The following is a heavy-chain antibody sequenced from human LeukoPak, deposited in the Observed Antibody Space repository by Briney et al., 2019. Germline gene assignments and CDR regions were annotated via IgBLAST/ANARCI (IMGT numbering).Heavy chain of an antibody. CDR3: AKDLGAAAGNPFDY. D-gene: IGHD6-13*01. CDR2: VRYDGSKK. V-gene: IGHV3-30*02. J-gene: IGHJ4*02. CDR1: GFTFSDYG. Sequence: GGSLRLSCAASGFTFSDYGIHWVSQAPGKGLEGVAFVRYDGSKKYYADSVKGRFTISRDNSKNTLYLQMNSLRTEDTAVYYCAKDLGAAAGNPFDYWGQGTLVTVSS.